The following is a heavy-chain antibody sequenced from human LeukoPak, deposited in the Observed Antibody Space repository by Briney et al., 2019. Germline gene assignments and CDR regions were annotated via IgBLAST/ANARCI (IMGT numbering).Heavy chain of an antibody. D-gene: IGHD6-19*01. Sequence: PSETLSLTCTVSGGSISSYYWSWIRQPPGKGLEWIGYIYYSGSTNYNPSLKSRVTISVDTSKNQFSLKLSSVTAADTAVYYCARGVSSGWYRLDIWGQGTTVTVSS. CDR2: IYYSGST. CDR1: GGSISSYY. CDR3: ARGVSSGWYRLDI. V-gene: IGHV4-59*01. J-gene: IGHJ3*02.